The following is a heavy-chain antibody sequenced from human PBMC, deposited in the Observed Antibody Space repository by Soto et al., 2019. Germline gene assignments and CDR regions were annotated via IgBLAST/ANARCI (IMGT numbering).Heavy chain of an antibody. D-gene: IGHD4-17*01. CDR3: ARLTTEPIYYYYYMDV. V-gene: IGHV3-11*01. CDR1: GFTFSDYY. CDR2: ISSSGSTI. J-gene: IGHJ6*03. Sequence: SLRLSCAASGFTFSDYYMSWIRQAPGKGLEWVSYISSSGSTIYYADSVKGRFTISRDNAKNSLYLQMNSLRAEDTAVYYCARLTTEPIYYYYYMDVWGKGTTVTVSS.